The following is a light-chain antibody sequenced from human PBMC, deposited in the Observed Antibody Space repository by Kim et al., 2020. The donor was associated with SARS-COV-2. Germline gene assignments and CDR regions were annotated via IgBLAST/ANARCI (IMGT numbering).Light chain of an antibody. CDR2: DAY. J-gene: IGKJ1*01. CDR3: QQYNSYSRT. Sequence: DIQMTQSPSTLSASIGDRVTITCRASQSISNWLAWYQQKPGKAPKLLIYDAYNLESGVPSRFSGSGSGTEFTLTISSLQPDDFATYHCQQYNSYSRTFGQGTKVDIK. CDR1: QSISNW. V-gene: IGKV1-5*01.